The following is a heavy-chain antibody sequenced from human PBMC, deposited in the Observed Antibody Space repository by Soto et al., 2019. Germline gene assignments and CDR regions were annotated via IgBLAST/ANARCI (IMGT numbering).Heavy chain of an antibody. Sequence: ASVKVSCTASGYTFTGYYMHWVRQAPGQGLEWMGWINPNSGGTNYAQKFQGWVTMTRDTSISTAYMELSRLRSDDTAVYYCARDKGGIRYYDFWSGRNYYYGMDVWGQGTTVTVSS. V-gene: IGHV1-2*04. D-gene: IGHD3-3*01. CDR2: INPNSGGT. CDR3: ARDKGGIRYYDFWSGRNYYYGMDV. J-gene: IGHJ6*02. CDR1: GYTFTGYY.